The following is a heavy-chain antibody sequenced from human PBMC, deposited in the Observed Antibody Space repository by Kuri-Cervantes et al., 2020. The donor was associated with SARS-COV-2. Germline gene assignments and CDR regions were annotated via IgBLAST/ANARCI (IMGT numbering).Heavy chain of an antibody. CDR3: ATYSSSSWHFDY. J-gene: IGHJ4*02. Sequence: SVKVSCKASVGTFSSYAISWVRQAPGQGLEWMGGIIPIFGTANYAQKFQGRVTITTDESTSTAYMELSSLRSEDTAVYYCATYSSSSWHFDYWGQGTLVTVSS. V-gene: IGHV1-69*05. CDR2: IIPIFGTA. D-gene: IGHD6-6*01. CDR1: VGTFSSYA.